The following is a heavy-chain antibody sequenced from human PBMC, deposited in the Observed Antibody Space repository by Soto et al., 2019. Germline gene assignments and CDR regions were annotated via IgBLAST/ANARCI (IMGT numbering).Heavy chain of an antibody. Sequence: SETLSLTCNVSGGSVSGYHWSWIRQPPGKVLEWIGYVNNNGNTDYNPSLEGRVTISVDTSRNQISLYLTSVTAADTAVYYCTRGGDAYKNGHWGQGTLVTVSS. V-gene: IGHV4-59*02. D-gene: IGHD2-21*01. J-gene: IGHJ4*02. CDR3: TRGGDAYKNGH. CDR2: VNNNGNT. CDR1: GGSVSGYH.